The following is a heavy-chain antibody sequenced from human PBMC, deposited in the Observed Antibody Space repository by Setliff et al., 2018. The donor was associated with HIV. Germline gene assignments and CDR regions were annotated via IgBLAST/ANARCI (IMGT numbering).Heavy chain of an antibody. CDR1: GFTFSSYA. CDR2: ISYDGSDK. V-gene: IGHV3-30*04. CDR3: VTDRDRNLPQ. Sequence: GGSLRLSCAASGFTFSSYAVHWVRQAPGKGLEWVAVISYDGSDKYYVDSVKGRFTISRDNAKNSLYLQMTSLRAEDTAVYSCVTDRDRNLPQWGQGTLVTVSS. J-gene: IGHJ4*02.